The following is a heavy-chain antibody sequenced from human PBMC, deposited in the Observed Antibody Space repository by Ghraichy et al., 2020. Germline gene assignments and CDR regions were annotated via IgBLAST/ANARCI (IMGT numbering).Heavy chain of an antibody. CDR2: VYHTGST. CDR1: GYSIRSGYF. V-gene: IGHV4-38-2*02. Sequence: GSLSLTCTVSGYSIRSGYFWGWVRQSPGKGLEWIGSVYHTGSTHHNPSLERRLTILVDTSMNHFSPKLRSVTAADTAVYYCARPSSHNDLEGFDIWGQGTVVIVSS. D-gene: IGHD1-1*01. J-gene: IGHJ3*02. CDR3: ARPSSHNDLEGFDI.